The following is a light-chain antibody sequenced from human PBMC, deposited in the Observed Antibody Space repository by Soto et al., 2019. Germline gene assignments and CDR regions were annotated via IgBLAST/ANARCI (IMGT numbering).Light chain of an antibody. CDR3: QQYKNWPPIT. V-gene: IGKV3-15*01. Sequence: EIVMTQSPATLSVSPGERATLSCRASQSVGSSLAWYQQEPGQAPRLLIYGASTRATGIPARFSGSGSGTEFTLTISILQSEDFAVYFCQQYKNWPPITFGQGTRLEIK. CDR2: GAS. J-gene: IGKJ5*01. CDR1: QSVGSS.